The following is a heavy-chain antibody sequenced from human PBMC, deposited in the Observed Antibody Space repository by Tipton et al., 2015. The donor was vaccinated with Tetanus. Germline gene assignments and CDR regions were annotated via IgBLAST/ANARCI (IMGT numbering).Heavy chain of an antibody. J-gene: IGHJ4*02. CDR2: IYYSGST. Sequence: GLVKPSETLSLTCSVSGGSISGSSYYWSWIRQPPGKALEWIGSIYYSGSTFYHPSLQSRVTISVDTSKNQFSLRLSSVTAADTVVYFCARHPPPYYYGSGSYLDYWGQGTPVTVSS. CDR1: GGSISGSSYY. D-gene: IGHD3-10*01. CDR3: ARHPPPYYYGSGSYLDY. V-gene: IGHV4-39*01.